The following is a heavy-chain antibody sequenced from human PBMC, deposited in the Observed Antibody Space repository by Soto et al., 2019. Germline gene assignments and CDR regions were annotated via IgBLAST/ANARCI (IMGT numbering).Heavy chain of an antibody. CDR1: GFSFSKYG. D-gene: IGHD3-16*01. J-gene: IGHJ4*02. V-gene: IGHV3-30*18. CDR2: MSDDGSKK. Sequence: QVQLVESGGGVVQLGRSLRLSCAASGFSFSKYGMHWVRQAPGKGLEWVAEMSDDGSKKYYGDSVKGRFTISRDNSKNTLYLLMDSLRPEDTAMYYCAKELRETGGYYFDCWGQGTLVTVSS. CDR3: AKELRETGGYYFDC.